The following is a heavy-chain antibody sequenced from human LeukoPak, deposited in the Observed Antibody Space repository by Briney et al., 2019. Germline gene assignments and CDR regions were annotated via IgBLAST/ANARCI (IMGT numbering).Heavy chain of an antibody. CDR2: ISGSGGST. D-gene: IGHD1-7*01. CDR3: ARALVELYYYMDV. V-gene: IGHV3-23*01. CDR1: GFTFSSYA. J-gene: IGHJ6*03. Sequence: GGSLRLSCAASGFTFSSYAISRVRQAPGKGLEWVSAISGSGGSTYYADSVKGRFTISRDNAKNSLYLQMNSLRAEDTAVYYCARALVELYYYMDVWGKGTTVTVSS.